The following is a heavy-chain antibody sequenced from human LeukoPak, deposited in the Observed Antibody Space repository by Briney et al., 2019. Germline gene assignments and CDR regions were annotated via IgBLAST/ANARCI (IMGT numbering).Heavy chain of an antibody. Sequence: GGSLRLSCAGSGFPFSSYPISWVRQPPGKGLVWVSRINSDGSSTSYADSVKGRFTISRDNAKNTLYLQMNSLRAEDTAVYYCASSSYGSSDYWGQGTLVTVSS. D-gene: IGHD5-18*01. CDR1: GFPFSSYP. J-gene: IGHJ4*02. CDR2: INSDGSST. CDR3: ASSSYGSSDY. V-gene: IGHV3-74*01.